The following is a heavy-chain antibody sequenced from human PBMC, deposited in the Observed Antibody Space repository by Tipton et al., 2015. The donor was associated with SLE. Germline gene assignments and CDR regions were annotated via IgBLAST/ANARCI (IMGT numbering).Heavy chain of an antibody. CDR3: ARAGWSTRSAFDI. Sequence: LRLSCTVSGGSISSSSYYWGWIRQPPGKGLEWIGSIYYSGSTYYNPSLKSRVTISVDTSKNQFSLKLSSVTAADTAVYYCARAGWSTRSAFDIWGQGTMVTVSS. CDR1: GGSISSSSYY. D-gene: IGHD2-8*02. J-gene: IGHJ3*02. CDR2: IYYSGST. V-gene: IGHV4-39*07.